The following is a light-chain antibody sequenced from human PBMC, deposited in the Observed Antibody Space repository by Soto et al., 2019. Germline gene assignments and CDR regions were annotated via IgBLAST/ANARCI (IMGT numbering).Light chain of an antibody. Sequence: QSVLTQPRSVSGSAGHSVTISCTGTSSDVGGYSYVSWYQQQPGKAPKLMISDVSKRPSGVPDRFSGSKFGNTASLTLSGLQAEDEADYYCCSYAGAFAYVFGSGTKVTVL. CDR2: DVS. J-gene: IGLJ1*01. CDR1: SSDVGGYSY. V-gene: IGLV2-11*01. CDR3: CSYAGAFAYV.